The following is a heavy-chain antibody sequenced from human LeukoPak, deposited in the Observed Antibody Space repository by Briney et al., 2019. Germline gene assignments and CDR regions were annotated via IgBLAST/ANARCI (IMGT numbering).Heavy chain of an antibody. D-gene: IGHD3-10*01. CDR2: IYYTGST. J-gene: IGHJ4*02. CDR1: GGSISNSPYY. CDR3: ARDGDRYYYGSGSYYS. Sequence: SETLSLTCTVSGGSISNSPYYWVWVRQPPGKGLEWIGTIYYTGSTYYNPSLKSRVTISVDTSKNQFSLKLSSVTAADTAVYYCARDGDRYYYGSGSYYSWGQGTLVTVSS. V-gene: IGHV4-39*07.